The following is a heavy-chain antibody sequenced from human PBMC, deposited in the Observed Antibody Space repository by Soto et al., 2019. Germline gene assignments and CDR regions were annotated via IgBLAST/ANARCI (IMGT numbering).Heavy chain of an antibody. CDR3: ARVKRGWYYFDY. J-gene: IGHJ4*02. CDR2: IYYSGST. CDR1: GGSISSYY. V-gene: IGHV4-59*01. Sequence: SETLSLTCTVSGGSISSYYWSWIRQPPGKGLEWIGYIYYSGSTNYNPSLKSRVTISVDTSKNQFSLKLSSVTAADTAVYYCARVKRGWYYFDYWGQGTLVTVSS. D-gene: IGHD6-19*01.